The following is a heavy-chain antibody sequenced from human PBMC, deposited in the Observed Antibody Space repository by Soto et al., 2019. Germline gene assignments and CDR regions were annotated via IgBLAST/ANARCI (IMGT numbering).Heavy chain of an antibody. Sequence: GVLRLSCASSGFPFSSYNMNWVRQAPGKGLEWVASISASSSIYYADSMKGRFTISRDNAKNSLYLHMNDLRAEDTAVYYCARDDGGYRYGRRQYHFDSWGQGPLVTVSS. CDR2: ISASSSI. J-gene: IGHJ4*02. CDR1: GFPFSSYN. V-gene: IGHV3-21*01. CDR3: ARDDGGYRYGRRQYHFDS. D-gene: IGHD5-18*01.